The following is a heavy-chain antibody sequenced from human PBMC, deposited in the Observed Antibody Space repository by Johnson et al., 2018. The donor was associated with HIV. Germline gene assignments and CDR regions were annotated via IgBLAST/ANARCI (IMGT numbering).Heavy chain of an antibody. J-gene: IGHJ3*02. CDR2: ISYDGSNN. Sequence: QVQLVESGGGVVQPGRSLRLSCAASGFTFSYFGMHWVRQAPGTGLEWVAVISYDGSNNYYADSVKGRFTIPRHNSKTTLYLQMHSRRAEDTAVYYGARGGLGSTRPRGADIVATPDQLAAFDIWGQGTMVTVSS. CDR3: ARGGLGSTRPRGADIVATPDQLAAFDI. CDR1: GFTFSYFG. V-gene: IGHV3-30*03. D-gene: IGHD5-12*01.